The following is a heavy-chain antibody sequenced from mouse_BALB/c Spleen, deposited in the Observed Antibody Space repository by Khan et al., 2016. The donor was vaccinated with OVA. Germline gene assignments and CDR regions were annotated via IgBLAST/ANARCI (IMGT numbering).Heavy chain of an antibody. CDR1: GYSITSDYA. J-gene: IGHJ4*01. CDR3: GSEDYDYHAFDY. Sequence: VQLKQSGPGLVKPSQSLSLTCTVTGYSITSDYAWNWIRQFPGNKLEWMGYISYSGSTRYNPSLKSRISITRDPSKNQFFLTLTSVTTEETTTYYVGSEDYDYHAFDYWGQGTSVTVSS. V-gene: IGHV3-2*02. CDR2: ISYSGST. D-gene: IGHD1-1*02.